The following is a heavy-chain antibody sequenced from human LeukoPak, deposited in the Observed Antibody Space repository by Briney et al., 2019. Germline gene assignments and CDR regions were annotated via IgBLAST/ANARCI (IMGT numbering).Heavy chain of an antibody. CDR2: INPNSGGT. V-gene: IGHV1-2*02. CDR3: ARGKAPHYYDSSGYYSDWFDP. CDR1: GYTFTGYY. Sequence: GASVKVSCKAPGYTFTGYYMHWVRQAPGQGLEWMGWINPNSGGTNYAQKFQGRVTMTRDTSISTAYMELSRLRSDDTAVYYCARGKAPHYYDSSGYYSDWFDPWGQGTLVTVSS. J-gene: IGHJ5*02. D-gene: IGHD3-22*01.